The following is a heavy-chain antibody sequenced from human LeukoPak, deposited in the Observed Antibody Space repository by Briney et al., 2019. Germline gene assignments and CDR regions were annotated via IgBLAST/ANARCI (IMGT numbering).Heavy chain of an antibody. CDR3: VRDGGVSGYDLLDY. J-gene: IGHJ4*02. D-gene: IGHD5-12*01. V-gene: IGHV3-7*01. CDR2: INQDVSKE. Sequence: PGGSLTLSCAVSGFAFSVYWMTWVRQAPGEGREWVAHINQDVSKEHYMDSVTARWIISTDNANNSLSLQMNSLRAEDTAVYYCVRDGGVSGYDLLDYWGQGTLVTVPS. CDR1: GFAFSVYW.